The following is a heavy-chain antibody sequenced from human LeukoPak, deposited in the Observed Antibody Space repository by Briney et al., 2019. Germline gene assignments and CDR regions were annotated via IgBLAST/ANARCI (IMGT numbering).Heavy chain of an antibody. D-gene: IGHD3-9*01. CDR2: ISSGGNTT. CDR1: GFTFSDYY. J-gene: IGHJ4*02. CDR3: ARDQGYSIDWTLKYYFDY. V-gene: IGHV3-11*01. Sequence: GGSLRLSCAASGFTFSDYYMSWIRQAPGKGLEWISYISSGGNTTKYADSVRGRFAISRDNAKNSLYLQMNSLRAEDTAVYYCARDQGYSIDWTLKYYFDYWGQGTLVTVSS.